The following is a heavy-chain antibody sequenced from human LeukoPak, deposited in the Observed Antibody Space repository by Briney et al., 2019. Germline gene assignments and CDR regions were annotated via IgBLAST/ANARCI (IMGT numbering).Heavy chain of an antibody. CDR3: ARVRWLQPDY. D-gene: IGHD5-18*01. V-gene: IGHV1-46*01. Sequence: ASVKVSCKASGGTFSSYAISWVRQAPGQGLEWMGIINPSGGSTSYAQKFQGRVTMTRDTSTSTVYMELSSLRSEDTAVYYCARVRWLQPDYWGQGTLVTVSS. CDR2: INPSGGST. J-gene: IGHJ4*02. CDR1: GGTFSSYA.